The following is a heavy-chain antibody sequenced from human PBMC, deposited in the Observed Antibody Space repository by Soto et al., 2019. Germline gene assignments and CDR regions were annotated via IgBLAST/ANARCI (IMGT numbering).Heavy chain of an antibody. J-gene: IGHJ4*02. CDR1: GFTFSNYA. CDR2: ISKDGNSK. CDR3: ARDPQGSYCYIDY. V-gene: IGHV3-30*01. D-gene: IGHD3-10*01. Sequence: GGSLRLSCAASGFTFSNYAIHWVRQAPGKGLEWVTIISKDGNSKHYADSVKGRFTISRDNSKNTLFLQMNSLRAEDTAVYCCARDPQGSYCYIDYWGQGTPVTVSS.